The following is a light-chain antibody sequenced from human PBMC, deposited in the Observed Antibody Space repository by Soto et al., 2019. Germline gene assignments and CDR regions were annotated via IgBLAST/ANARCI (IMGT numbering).Light chain of an antibody. CDR3: QQYGSSXLT. Sequence: EIVLTQSPGTLSLSPGERATLSCRASQSVSSSSLAWYQQKPGQAPRLLIYGASSRATGIPDRFSGSGSGXXXXXXXXRLEPEDFAVYYCQQYGSSXLTFGGGTKV. CDR2: GAS. V-gene: IGKV3-20*01. CDR1: QSVSSSS. J-gene: IGKJ4*01.